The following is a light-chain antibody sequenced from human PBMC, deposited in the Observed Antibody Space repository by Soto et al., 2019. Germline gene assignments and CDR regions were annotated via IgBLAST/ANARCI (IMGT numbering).Light chain of an antibody. J-gene: IGLJ3*02. CDR2: EVS. Sequence: QSVLTQPASVSGSPGQSITISCTGTSSDVGGYNYVSWYQHHPGTAPKLVIYEVSNRPSGISNRFSGSKSGNTASLTISGLQAEDESNYYCSSYTSSSTRVFGGGTKLTVL. V-gene: IGLV2-14*01. CDR3: SSYTSSSTRV. CDR1: SSDVGGYNY.